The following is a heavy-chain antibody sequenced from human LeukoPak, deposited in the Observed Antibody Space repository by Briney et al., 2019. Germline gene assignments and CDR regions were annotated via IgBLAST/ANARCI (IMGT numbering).Heavy chain of an antibody. D-gene: IGHD3-9*01. Sequence: GGSLRLSCAASGFTFSSYGMHWVRQAPGKGLEWVAFIRYDGSNKYYADSVKGRFTISRDNSKNTLYLQMNSLRAEDTAVYYCAKLAGMRYYDILTGYYGFDYWGQGTLVTVSS. J-gene: IGHJ4*02. CDR1: GFTFSSYG. V-gene: IGHV3-30*02. CDR2: IRYDGSNK. CDR3: AKLAGMRYYDILTGYYGFDY.